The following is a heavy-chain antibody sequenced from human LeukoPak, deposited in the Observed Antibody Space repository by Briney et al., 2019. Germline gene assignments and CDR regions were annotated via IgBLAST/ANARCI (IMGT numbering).Heavy chain of an antibody. V-gene: IGHV3-53*01. D-gene: IGHD3-22*01. CDR3: ARDSAYYYDSSGYWNDAFDI. CDR1: GFTVSSNY. CDR2: IYSGGST. Sequence: GGSLRLSCAASGFTVSSNYMSWVRQAPGKGLEWVSVIYSGGSTYYADSVKGRFTISRDNSKNTLYLQMNSLRVEDTAVYYCARDSAYYYDSSGYWNDAFDIWGQGTMVTVSS. J-gene: IGHJ3*02.